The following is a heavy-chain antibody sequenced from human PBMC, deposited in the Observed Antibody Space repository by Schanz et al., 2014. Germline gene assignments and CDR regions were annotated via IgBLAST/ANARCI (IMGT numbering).Heavy chain of an antibody. D-gene: IGHD3-10*01. CDR1: GYTFTSYS. J-gene: IGHJ6*02. V-gene: IGHV1-46*01. CDR2: INLSGGST. CDR3: ARAKRFGDMDV. Sequence: QVQLVQSGAEVKKPGASVKVSCKASGYTFTSYSMHWVRQAPGQGLEWMGIINLSGGSTNNAQKFQGRLTMTRDTSTSTVYMELSSLRSDDTAVYYCARAKRFGDMDVWGQGTTVTVSS.